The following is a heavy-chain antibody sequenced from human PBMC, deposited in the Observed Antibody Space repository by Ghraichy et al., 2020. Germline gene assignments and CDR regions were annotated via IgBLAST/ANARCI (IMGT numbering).Heavy chain of an antibody. D-gene: IGHD2-21*02. V-gene: IGHV4-39*01. CDR1: GGSISSSSYY. CDR3: ASFPSPHIVVVTAIRSTY. CDR2: IYYSGST. Sequence: SETLSLTCTVSGGSISSSSYYWGWIRQPPGKGLEWIGSIYYSGSTYYNPSLKSRVTISVDTSKNQFSLKLSSVTAADTAVYYCASFPSPHIVVVTAIRSTYWGQGTLVTVSS. J-gene: IGHJ4*02.